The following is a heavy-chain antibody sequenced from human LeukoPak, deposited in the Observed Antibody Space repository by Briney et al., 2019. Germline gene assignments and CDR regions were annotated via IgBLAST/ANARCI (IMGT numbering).Heavy chain of an antibody. CDR1: GGSFSGYY. V-gene: IGHV4-59*01. D-gene: IGHD4-11*01. Sequence: SETLSLTCAVYGGSFSGYYWSWIRQPPGKGLEWIGYIYYSGSTNYNPSLKSRVTISVDTSKNQFSLKLSSVTAADTAVYYCARGDPDYTFDYWGQGTLVTVSS. CDR2: IYYSGST. J-gene: IGHJ4*02. CDR3: ARGDPDYTFDY.